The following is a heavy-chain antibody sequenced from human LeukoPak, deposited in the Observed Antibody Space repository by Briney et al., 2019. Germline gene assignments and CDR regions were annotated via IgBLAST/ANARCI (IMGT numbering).Heavy chain of an antibody. CDR3: ATLPGGVTTPNPS. V-gene: IGHV4-61*02. Sequence: PSETLSLTCTVSGGSIGSGRYYWSWIRQTAGKGLEWIGRVSTSGSTNYNPSLKSRVTISLDTSKNQFSLKLTSVTAADTAVYYCATLPGGVTTPNPSWGQGTLVTVSS. CDR1: GGSIGSGRYY. J-gene: IGHJ5*02. D-gene: IGHD4-17*01. CDR2: VSTSGST.